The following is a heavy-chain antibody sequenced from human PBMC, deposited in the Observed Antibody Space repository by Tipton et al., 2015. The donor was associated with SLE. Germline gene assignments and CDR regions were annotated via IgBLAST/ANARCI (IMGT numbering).Heavy chain of an antibody. CDR3: ATLVGGDAFDI. V-gene: IGHV4-4*09. CDR1: GGSISSYY. CDR2: IYTSGST. Sequence: TLSLTCTVSGGSISSYYWSWIRQPPGKGLEWIGYIYTSGSTNYNPSLKSRVTISVDTSKNQFSLKLSSVTAADTAVYYCATLVGGDAFDIWGQGTMVTVSS. D-gene: IGHD1-26*01. J-gene: IGHJ3*02.